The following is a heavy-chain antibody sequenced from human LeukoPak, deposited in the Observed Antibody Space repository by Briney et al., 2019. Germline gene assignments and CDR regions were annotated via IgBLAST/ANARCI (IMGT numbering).Heavy chain of an antibody. V-gene: IGHV1-69*05. CDR1: GGTFSSYA. CDR3: ARGVLAVATIWEGFDY. CDR2: ITPIFGTA. Sequence: SVKVSCKASGGTFSSYAISWVRQAPGQGLGWMGGITPIFGTANYAQKFQGRVTITTDESTSTAYMELSSLRSEDTAVYYCARGVLAVATIWEGFDYWGQGTLVTVSS. D-gene: IGHD5-24*01. J-gene: IGHJ4*02.